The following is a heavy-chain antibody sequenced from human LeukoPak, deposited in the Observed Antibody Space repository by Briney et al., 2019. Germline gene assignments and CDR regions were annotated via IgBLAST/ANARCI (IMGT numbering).Heavy chain of an antibody. CDR2: IGSSSSYI. D-gene: IGHD5-18*01. J-gene: IGHJ4*02. CDR3: ARGRTDTAMVYYFDY. Sequence: PGGSLRLSCAASGFTFSSYSMNWVRQAPGKGLEWVSSIGSSSSYIYYADSVKGRFTISRDNAKNSLYLQMNSLRAEDTAVYYCARGRTDTAMVYYFDYWGQGTLVTVSS. V-gene: IGHV3-21*01. CDR1: GFTFSSYS.